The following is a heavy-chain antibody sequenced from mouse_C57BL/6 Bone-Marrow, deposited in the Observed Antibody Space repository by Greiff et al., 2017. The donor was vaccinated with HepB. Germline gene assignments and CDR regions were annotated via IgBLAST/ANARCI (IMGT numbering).Heavy chain of an antibody. CDR2: IYPRRGNT. J-gene: IGHJ4*01. D-gene: IGHD2-1*01. Sequence: VQLQQSGAELARPGASVKLSCKASGYTFTSYGISWVKQRTGQGLEWIGEIYPRRGNTYYNEKFKGKATLTADKSSSTAYMELRSLTSEDSAVYFCARWGGNYGYYAMDYWGQGTSVTVSS. V-gene: IGHV1-81*01. CDR3: ARWGGNYGYYAMDY. CDR1: GYTFTSYG.